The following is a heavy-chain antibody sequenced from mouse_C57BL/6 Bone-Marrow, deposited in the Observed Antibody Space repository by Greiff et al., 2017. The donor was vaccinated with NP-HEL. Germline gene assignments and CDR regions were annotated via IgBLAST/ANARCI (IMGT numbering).Heavy chain of an antibody. CDR2: IYPGSGST. CDR1: GYTFTSYW. CDR3: ARRWLLRLDY. Sequence: QVQLKESGAELVKPGASVKMSCKASGYTFTSYWITWVKQRPGQGLEWIGDIYPGSGSTNYNEKFKSKATLTVDTSSSTAYMQLSSLTSEDSAVYYCARRWLLRLDYWGQGTSVTVSS. D-gene: IGHD2-3*01. V-gene: IGHV1-55*01. J-gene: IGHJ4*01.